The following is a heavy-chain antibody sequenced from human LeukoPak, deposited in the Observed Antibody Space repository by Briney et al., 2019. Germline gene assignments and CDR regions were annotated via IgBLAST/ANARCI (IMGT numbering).Heavy chain of an antibody. CDR1: GFTFSSYG. J-gene: IGHJ4*02. CDR2: IRYDGSNK. V-gene: IGHV3-30*02. CDR3: ARDRSHRGLAAAGSEVLDY. D-gene: IGHD6-13*01. Sequence: PGGSLRLSCAASGFTFSSYGMHWVRQAPGKGLEWVTFIRYDGSNKYYADSVKGRFTISRDNSKNTLYLQMSSLRAEDTTIYYCARDRSHRGLAAAGSEVLDYWGQGTLVTVSS.